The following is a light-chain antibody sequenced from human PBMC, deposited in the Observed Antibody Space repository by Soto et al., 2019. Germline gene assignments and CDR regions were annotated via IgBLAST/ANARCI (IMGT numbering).Light chain of an antibody. J-gene: IGKJ1*01. CDR2: SAS. V-gene: IGKV1-9*01. Sequence: IQLTQSPSSLSASVGDRVTITCRASQGINTYLAWYQQKPGKVPKLLIYSASTLQSGVPSRFSGSGSWTDFTLTISSLQPEDFATYYCHQLNSYPWTFGQGTKVVIK. CDR3: HQLNSYPWT. CDR1: QGINTY.